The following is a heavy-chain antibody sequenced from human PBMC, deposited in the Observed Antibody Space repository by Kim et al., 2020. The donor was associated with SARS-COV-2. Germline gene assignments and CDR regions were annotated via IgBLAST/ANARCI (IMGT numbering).Heavy chain of an antibody. D-gene: IGHD3-16*01. Sequence: YYADSVKGRCTISGDKSKNTLYLQMNSLRAEDTAVYYCAREYWDSDCFDYWGQGTLVTVSS. V-gene: IGHV3-30*01. CDR3: AREYWDSDCFDY. J-gene: IGHJ4*02.